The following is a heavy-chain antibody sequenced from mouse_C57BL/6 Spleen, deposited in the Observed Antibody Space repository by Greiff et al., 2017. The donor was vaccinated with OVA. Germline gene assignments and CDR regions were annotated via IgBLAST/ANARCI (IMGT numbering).Heavy chain of an antibody. CDR1: GYAFSSSW. J-gene: IGHJ1*03. V-gene: IGHV1-82*01. CDR3: ARDDYGSSPFDV. CDR2: IYPGDGDT. D-gene: IGHD1-1*01. Sequence: QVQLKQSGPELVKPGASVKISCKASGYAFSSSWMNWVKQRPGKGLEWIGRIYPGDGDTNYNGKFKGKATLTADKSSSTAYMQLSSLTSEDSAVYYCARDDYGSSPFDVWGTGTTVTVSS.